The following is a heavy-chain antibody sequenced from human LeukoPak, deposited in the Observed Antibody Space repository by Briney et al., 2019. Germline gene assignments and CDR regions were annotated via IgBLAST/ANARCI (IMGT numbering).Heavy chain of an antibody. J-gene: IGHJ4*02. Sequence: PAETLTLPCTVSGRPITSNYWNWLRQPPGKGLEWVGYIYNTMSTSYNPSLKSRATISGDTSKNQFSLKLNSVTAADTAVYYCARAKPNWNPPDYWGQGILVTVSS. CDR3: ARAKPNWNPPDY. CDR2: IYNTMST. CDR1: GRPITSNY. V-gene: IGHV4-59*08. D-gene: IGHD1-1*01.